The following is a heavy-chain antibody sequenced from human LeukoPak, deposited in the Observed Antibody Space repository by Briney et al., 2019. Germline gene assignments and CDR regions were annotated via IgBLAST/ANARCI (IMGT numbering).Heavy chain of an antibody. D-gene: IGHD6-13*01. J-gene: IGHJ4*02. CDR2: ISSSSSYI. CDR3: ARDQVVAALDY. Sequence: GGSLRLSCAASGFTFSSYSMNWVRQAPGKGLEWVSSISSSSSYIYYADSVKGRFTISRDNAKNSLYLQMNTLRAEDTAVYYCARDQVVAALDYWGQGTLVTVSS. V-gene: IGHV3-21*01. CDR1: GFTFSSYS.